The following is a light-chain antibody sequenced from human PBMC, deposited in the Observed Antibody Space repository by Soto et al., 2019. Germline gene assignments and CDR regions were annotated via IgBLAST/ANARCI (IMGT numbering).Light chain of an antibody. V-gene: IGLV1-51*01. J-gene: IGLJ3*02. CDR2: HND. CDR3: GTWDSSMSAAGWV. Sequence: SVLTQPPSVSAAPGQKVTISCSGSSFNIGNNYVSWFQQLPGAAPKLLIYHNDKRPSGIPDRFSGSKSGTSATLGITGLQTGDEADYYCGTWDSSMSAAGWVFGGGTQRTVL. CDR1: SFNIGNNY.